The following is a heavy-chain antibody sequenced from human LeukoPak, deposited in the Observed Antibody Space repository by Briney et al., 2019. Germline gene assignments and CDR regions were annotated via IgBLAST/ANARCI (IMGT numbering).Heavy chain of an antibody. J-gene: IGHJ4*02. CDR3: AKDSTMARFDY. D-gene: IGHD3-10*01. Sequence: GGSLRLSCAASGFTFSSYGMHWVRQAPGKGLEWVAVISYDGSNKYYADSVKGRFTISRDNSKNTLYLQMNSLRAEDTAVYYCAKDSTMARFDYWGRGTLVTVSS. CDR2: ISYDGSNK. CDR1: GFTFSSYG. V-gene: IGHV3-30*18.